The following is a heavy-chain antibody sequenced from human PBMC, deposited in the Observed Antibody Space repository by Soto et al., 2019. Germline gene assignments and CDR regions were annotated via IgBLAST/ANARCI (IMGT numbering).Heavy chain of an antibody. V-gene: IGHV3-23*01. D-gene: IGHD6-13*01. J-gene: IGHJ4*02. CDR2: ISGSGGST. Sequence: EVQLLESGGGLVQAGGSLRLSCAASGFTFSSYAMSWVRHAPGKGLEWVSLISGSGGSTYFADSVKGRFTISRDNSKNTLYLQMNSLRADDTAVYYCAKGDSSWSYFDYWGQGTLVTVSS. CDR1: GFTFSSYA. CDR3: AKGDSSWSYFDY.